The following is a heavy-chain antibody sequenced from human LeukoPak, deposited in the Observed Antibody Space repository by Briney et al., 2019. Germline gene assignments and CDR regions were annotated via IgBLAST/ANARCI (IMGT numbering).Heavy chain of an antibody. CDR1: GFTFSDYY. CDR3: AKEVAVGYSYGSFDY. J-gene: IGHJ4*02. D-gene: IGHD5-18*01. V-gene: IGHV3-11*01. CDR2: ISSGGSMT. Sequence: PGGSLRLSCAASGFTFSDYYMSWIRQAPGKGLEWVSYISSGGSMTAYADSVKGRFTISRDNSKNTLYLQMNSLRAEDTAVYYCAKEVAVGYSYGSFDYWGQGTLVTVSS.